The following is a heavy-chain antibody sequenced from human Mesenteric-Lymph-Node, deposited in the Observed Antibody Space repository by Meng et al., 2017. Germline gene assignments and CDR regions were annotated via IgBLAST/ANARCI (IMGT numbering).Heavy chain of an antibody. CDR3: ARSSDYGDYDFDY. CDR1: GVSISSNIR. Sequence: QVQLQESGPGLVQPSGTLSLTCGVSGVSISSNIRWTWVRQPPGKGLEWIGYIYYSGSTNYNPSLKSRVTISVDTSKNQFSLKLSSVTAADTAVYYCARSSDYGDYDFDYWGQGTLVTVSS. J-gene: IGHJ4*02. V-gene: IGHV4-4*02. CDR2: IYYSGST. D-gene: IGHD4-17*01.